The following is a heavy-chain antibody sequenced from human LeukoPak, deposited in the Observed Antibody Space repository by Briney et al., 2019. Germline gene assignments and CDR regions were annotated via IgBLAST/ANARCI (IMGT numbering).Heavy chain of an antibody. Sequence: GGSLRLSCAASGFTFDDYGMSWVRQAPGKGLEWVSGINWNGGSTGYADSVKGRFTISRDNAKNTLYLQMNSLRAEDTAVYYCARGDGYYYYYMDVWGKGTTVTVSS. V-gene: IGHV3-20*04. CDR3: ARGDGYYYYYMDV. CDR1: GFTFDDYG. J-gene: IGHJ6*03. CDR2: INWNGGST.